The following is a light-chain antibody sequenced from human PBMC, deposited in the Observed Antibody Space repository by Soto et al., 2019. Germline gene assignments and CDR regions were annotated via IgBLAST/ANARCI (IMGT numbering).Light chain of an antibody. CDR2: GAS. V-gene: IGKV3D-20*02. Sequence: EILLTQSPGTLSLSPGERATLSCRSSQSVSNSYLAWYQQKPGQAPRLLIYGASSRATGIPARFSGSGSGTDFTLTISSLEPEDFAVYYCQQRSNWPPITFGQGTRLEIK. J-gene: IGKJ5*01. CDR3: QQRSNWPPIT. CDR1: QSVSNSY.